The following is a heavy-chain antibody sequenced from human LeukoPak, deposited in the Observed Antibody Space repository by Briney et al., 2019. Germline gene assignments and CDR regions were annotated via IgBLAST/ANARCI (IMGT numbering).Heavy chain of an antibody. Sequence: SETLSLTCAVYGGSFSGYYWSWIRQPPGKGLEWIGEINHSGSTNYNPSLKSRVTISVDTSKNQFSLKLSSVTAADTAVYYCARGTIWNYAFDIWGQGTMVTVSS. CDR1: GGSFSGYY. CDR2: INHSGST. CDR3: ARGTIWNYAFDI. V-gene: IGHV4-34*01. J-gene: IGHJ3*02. D-gene: IGHD1-7*01.